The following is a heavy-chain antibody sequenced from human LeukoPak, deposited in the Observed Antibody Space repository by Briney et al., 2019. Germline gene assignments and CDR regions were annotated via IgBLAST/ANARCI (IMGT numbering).Heavy chain of an antibody. D-gene: IGHD3-10*01. V-gene: IGHV1-69*04. CDR1: GFTFSSYA. CDR3: ARVYGSGSYYGNAADGMDV. J-gene: IGHJ6*02. CDR2: IIPILGIA. Sequence: GGSLRLSCAASGFTFSSYAISWVRQAPGQGLEWMGRIIPILGIANYAQKFQGRVTITADKSTSTAYMELSSLRSEDTAVYYCARVYGSGSYYGNAADGMDVWGQGTTVTVSS.